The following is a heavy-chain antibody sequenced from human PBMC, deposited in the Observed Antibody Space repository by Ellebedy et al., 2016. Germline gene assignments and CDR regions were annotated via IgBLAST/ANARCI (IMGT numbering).Heavy chain of an antibody. CDR3: AGATVVTPTVPPYFDY. V-gene: IGHV1-2*02. D-gene: IGHD2-21*02. J-gene: IGHJ4*02. Sequence: ASVKVSCXASGYTFTGYYIHWVRQAPGQGFEWMGWIKPNSGGTNYAQNFHGRVTLTRDMSINTVYMELSSLKSDDTAVYYCAGATVVTPTVPPYFDYWGQGTLVTVSS. CDR1: GYTFTGYY. CDR2: IKPNSGGT.